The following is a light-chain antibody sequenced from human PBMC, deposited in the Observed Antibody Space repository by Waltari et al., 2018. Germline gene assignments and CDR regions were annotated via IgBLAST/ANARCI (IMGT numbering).Light chain of an antibody. CDR1: QNVDNY. Sequence: EIVLTQSPGTVSLSPGERATLSCRASQNVDNYVAWYQQRPGQTPKLLIYDASNRATGVPARFSGSGSGTDLTLTISGLEPEDFAVYYCQQRSSLLPVTFGGGTKVEIK. J-gene: IGKJ4*01. CDR3: QQRSSLLPVT. CDR2: DAS. V-gene: IGKV3-11*01.